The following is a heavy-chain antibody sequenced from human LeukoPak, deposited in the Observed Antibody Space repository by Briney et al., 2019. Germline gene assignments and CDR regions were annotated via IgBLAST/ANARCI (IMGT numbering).Heavy chain of an antibody. CDR2: IKQDGSEK. V-gene: IGHV3-7*01. D-gene: IGHD6-6*01. CDR1: GFTFSSYW. CDR3: AKGPYSSSPRGMDY. J-gene: IGHJ4*02. Sequence: PGGSLRLSCAASGFTFSSYWMSWVRQAPGKGLEWVANIKQDGSEKYYVDSVKGRFTISRDNAKNSLYLQMNSLRAEDTAVYYRAKGPYSSSPRGMDYWGQGTLVTVSS.